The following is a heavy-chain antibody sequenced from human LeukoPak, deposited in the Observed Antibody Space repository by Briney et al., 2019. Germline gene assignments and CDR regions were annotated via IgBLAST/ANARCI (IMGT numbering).Heavy chain of an antibody. J-gene: IGHJ4*02. Sequence: GGSLRLSCAASGFTFSSYAMSWVRQAPGKGLEWVSVITGSGGSTYHADSVKGRFTISRDNSKNTLYLQMNSLRSEDTAVYYYASSITTALDYWGQGTLVTVSS. CDR2: ITGSGGST. D-gene: IGHD6-13*01. CDR1: GFTFSSYA. CDR3: ASSITTALDY. V-gene: IGHV3-23*01.